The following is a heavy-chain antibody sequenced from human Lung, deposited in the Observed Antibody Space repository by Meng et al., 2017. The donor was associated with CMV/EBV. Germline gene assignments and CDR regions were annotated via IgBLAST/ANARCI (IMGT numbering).Heavy chain of an antibody. CDR2: IIPILGIA. CDR1: GGTFSSYA. D-gene: IGHD3-3*01. V-gene: IGHV1-69*10. CDR3: AGYYITIFGVVTKNDCYYYGMDV. Sequence: SXXVSXKASGGTFSSYAISWVRQAPGQGLEWMGGIIPILGIANYAQKFQGRVTITADKSTSTTYMELSSLRSKDTTVYYCAGYYITIFGVVTKNDCYYYGMDVWXQGTXVTVSS. J-gene: IGHJ6*02.